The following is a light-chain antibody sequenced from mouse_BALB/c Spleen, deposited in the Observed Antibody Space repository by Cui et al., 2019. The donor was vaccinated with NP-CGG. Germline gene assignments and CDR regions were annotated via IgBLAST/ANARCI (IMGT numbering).Light chain of an antibody. J-gene: IGLJ1*01. V-gene: IGLV1*01. CDR3: VLWYSNHWV. CDR1: TGAVTTSNY. CDR2: GTN. Sequence: QAGVTQESALTTSPGETVTLTCRSSTGAVTTSNYANWVQEKPDHLFTGLIGGTNNRAPGVPARFSGSLIGDKAALTFMFAHTEDEAIYFCVLWYSNHWVFGGGTKLPVL.